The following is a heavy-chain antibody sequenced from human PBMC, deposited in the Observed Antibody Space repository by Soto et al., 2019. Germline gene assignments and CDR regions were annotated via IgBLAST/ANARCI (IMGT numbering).Heavy chain of an antibody. D-gene: IGHD6-19*01. CDR2: ITPFFGTA. CDR1: GGTFSNYA. Sequence: QVQLVQSGAEVKKPGSSVKVSCKASGGTFSNYAISWVRQAPGQGLEWMGGITPFFGTANYEQKFQGRVTITADESMSTAYMELSRLRSEDTAVYYCAQTLGSAVAGPGRFDLWGRGTLVTVSS. V-gene: IGHV1-69*12. CDR3: AQTLGSAVAGPGRFDL. J-gene: IGHJ2*01.